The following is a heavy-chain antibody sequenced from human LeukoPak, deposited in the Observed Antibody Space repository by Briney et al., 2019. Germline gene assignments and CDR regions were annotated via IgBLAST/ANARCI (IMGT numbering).Heavy chain of an antibody. Sequence: GASVKVPCKASGGTFSSYAISWVRQAPGQGLEWMGGIIPIFGTANYAQKFQGRVTITTDESTSTAYMELSSLRSEDTAVYYCARHAHNDYGDYVLDYWGQGTLVTVSS. D-gene: IGHD4-17*01. CDR2: IIPIFGTA. CDR3: ARHAHNDYGDYVLDY. V-gene: IGHV1-69*05. CDR1: GGTFSSYA. J-gene: IGHJ4*02.